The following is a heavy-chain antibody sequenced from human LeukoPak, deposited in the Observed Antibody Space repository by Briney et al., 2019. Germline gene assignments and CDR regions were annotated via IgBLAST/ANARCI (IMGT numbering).Heavy chain of an antibody. CDR3: ARRPRYSGSYETY. Sequence: SETLSLTCAVYGGSFSGYYWSWIRQPPGKGLEWIGEINHSGSTNYNPSLKSRVTISVDTSKNQFSLKLSSVTAADTAVYYCARRPRYSGSYETYWGQGTLVTVSS. D-gene: IGHD1-26*01. J-gene: IGHJ4*02. CDR1: GGSFSGYY. V-gene: IGHV4-34*01. CDR2: INHSGST.